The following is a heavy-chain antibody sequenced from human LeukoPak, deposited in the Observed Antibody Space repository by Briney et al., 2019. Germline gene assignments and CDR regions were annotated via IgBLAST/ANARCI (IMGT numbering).Heavy chain of an antibody. D-gene: IGHD5-12*01. CDR3: ARGGPKYSGYVLGI. CDR1: GYTLTELS. J-gene: IGHJ4*02. Sequence: ASVKVSCKVSGYTLTELSMHWVRQAPGKGLEWMGWINPNSGGTNYAQKFQGWVTMTRDTSISTAYMELSRLRSDDTAVYYCARGGPKYSGYVLGIWGQGTLVTVSS. CDR2: INPNSGGT. V-gene: IGHV1-2*04.